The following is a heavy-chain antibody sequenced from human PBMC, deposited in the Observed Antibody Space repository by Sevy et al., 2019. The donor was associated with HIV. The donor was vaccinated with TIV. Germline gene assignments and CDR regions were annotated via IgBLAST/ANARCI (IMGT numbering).Heavy chain of an antibody. CDR2: ISSSGSTI. CDR1: GFTFSDYY. J-gene: IGHJ1*01. CDR3: ARDYYDSSGYYKYFQH. Sequence: GGSLRLSCAASGFTFSDYYMSWIRQAPGKGLEWVSYISSSGSTIYYADSVKGRFTISRDNAKNSLYLQMNSLRAEDTAVYYCARDYYDSSGYYKYFQHWGQSTLVTVSS. D-gene: IGHD3-22*01. V-gene: IGHV3-11*01.